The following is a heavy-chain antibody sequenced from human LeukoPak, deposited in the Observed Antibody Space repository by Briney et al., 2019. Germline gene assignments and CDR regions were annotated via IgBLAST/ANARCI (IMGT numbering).Heavy chain of an antibody. V-gene: IGHV1-69*04. Sequence: GASVKVSCKASGDTFSSYAISWVRQAPGQGLEWMGRIIPILGIANYAQKFQGRVTITADKSTSTAYMELSSLRSEDTAVYYCARNYGDYLDAFDIWGQGTMVTVSS. CDR3: ARNYGDYLDAFDI. CDR2: IIPILGIA. D-gene: IGHD4-17*01. J-gene: IGHJ3*02. CDR1: GDTFSSYA.